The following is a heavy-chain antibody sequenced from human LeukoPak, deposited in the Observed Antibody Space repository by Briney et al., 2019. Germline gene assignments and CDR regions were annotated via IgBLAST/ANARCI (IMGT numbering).Heavy chain of an antibody. CDR1: GFSFSTYW. V-gene: IGHV3-7*01. J-gene: IGHJ4*02. Sequence: GGSLRLSCAASGFSFSTYWMSWVRQAPGKGLEWVANINQDGTEKYYVDSVKGRFTVSRDYVKNSLYLQMNSLRVEDTAVYYCAKVAKYFYGPETYYFFEQWGQGTPVAASS. D-gene: IGHD3-10*01. CDR2: INQDGTEK. CDR3: AKVAKYFYGPETYYFFEQ.